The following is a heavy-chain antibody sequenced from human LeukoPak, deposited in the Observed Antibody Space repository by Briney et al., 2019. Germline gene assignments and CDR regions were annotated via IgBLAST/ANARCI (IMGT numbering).Heavy chain of an antibody. CDR3: ARDLQRHDAFDI. J-gene: IGHJ3*02. CDR1: GDTISSHY. Sequence: PSETLSLTCSVSGDTISSHYWSWLRQSPGEGLEWIGYVSYSGTTNYNPSLKSRVTISVDTAKNQFSLKLTSVIAADTAVYYCARDLQRHDAFDIWGQGTMVTVSS. V-gene: IGHV4-59*11. CDR2: VSYSGTT.